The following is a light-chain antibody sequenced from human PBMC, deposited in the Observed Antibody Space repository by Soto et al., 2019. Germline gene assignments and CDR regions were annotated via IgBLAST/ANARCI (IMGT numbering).Light chain of an antibody. CDR3: HLWDSSSDQYV. CDR1: NIGSES. J-gene: IGLJ1*01. V-gene: IGLV3-21*02. Sequence: SYELTQPPSVSVAPGQTATITCGGNNIGSESVHWYQQKPGQAPVLVVYDDGNRPSGIPERFSGSNSGNTATLTISRVEAGDEADYYCHLWDSSSDQYVFGTGTKPTVL. CDR2: DDG.